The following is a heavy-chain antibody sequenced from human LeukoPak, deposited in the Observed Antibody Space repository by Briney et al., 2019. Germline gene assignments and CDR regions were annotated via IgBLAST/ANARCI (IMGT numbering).Heavy chain of an antibody. CDR3: ARHRAYSSSSPFDY. CDR1: GSSISSLY. V-gene: IGHV4-59*08. Sequence: SETLSLTCSVSGSSISSLYWSRIRQPPGKGLEWIGYIYYTGSTNYNPSLKSRVTIFVDTSKNQFSLRLSSVTAADTAVYYCARHRAYSSSSPFDYWGQGTLVTVSS. J-gene: IGHJ4*02. CDR2: IYYTGST. D-gene: IGHD6-6*01.